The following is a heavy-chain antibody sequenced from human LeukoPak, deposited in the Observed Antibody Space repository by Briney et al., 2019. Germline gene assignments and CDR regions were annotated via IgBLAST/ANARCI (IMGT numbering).Heavy chain of an antibody. CDR3: ARADGDYQFDY. CDR1: GFTFSDYW. V-gene: IGHV3-74*01. CDR2: IISDGSSV. J-gene: IGHJ4*02. Sequence: GSLRLSCIASGFTFSDYWMHWVRQAPGKGPVWVSRIISDGSSVSYVDSVKGRFIMSRDNAKNTLYLQMNSLRVEDTAVYYCARADGDYQFDYWGQGTLVTVSS. D-gene: IGHD4-17*01.